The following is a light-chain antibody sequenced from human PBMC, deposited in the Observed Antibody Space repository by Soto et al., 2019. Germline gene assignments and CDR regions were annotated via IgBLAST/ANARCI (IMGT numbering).Light chain of an antibody. J-gene: IGKJ2*01. CDR3: QHYNDWPYT. CDR1: QSVSNA. Sequence: ELVMTQSPGTLSVSPGERATLSCRASQSVSNALAWYQQKPGQAPRLLIYGASTRATGIPARFSGTGSGTEFTLTISSLQSEDFAVYFCQHYNDWPYTFXQGTKLDIK. V-gene: IGKV3-15*01. CDR2: GAS.